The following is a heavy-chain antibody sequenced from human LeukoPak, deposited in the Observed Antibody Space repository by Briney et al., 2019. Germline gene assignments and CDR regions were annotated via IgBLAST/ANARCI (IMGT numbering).Heavy chain of an antibody. CDR3: AKDGHCPGALCPTQIAVAGYNDN. D-gene: IGHD6-19*01. Sequence: GGSLRLSCAASGFTFSIYTMNWVRQAPGKGLEWVSILNYNGDNKYYADSVQGRFTISRDNSKNTVYLQMNSLRAEDTAIYYCAKDGHCPGALCPTQIAVAGYNDNWGQGALVTVSS. V-gene: IGHV3-23*01. CDR2: LNYNGDNK. CDR1: GFTFSIYT. J-gene: IGHJ4*02.